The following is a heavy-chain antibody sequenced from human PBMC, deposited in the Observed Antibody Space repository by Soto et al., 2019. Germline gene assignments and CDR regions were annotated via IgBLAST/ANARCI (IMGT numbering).Heavy chain of an antibody. D-gene: IGHD6-13*01. Sequence: ASVKVSCKASGYTFTSYAMHWVRQAPGQRLEWMGWINAGNGNTKYSQKFQGRVTITADKSTSTAYMELSSLRSEDTAVYYCARDSAAAGITYYGMDVWGQGTTVTVSS. J-gene: IGHJ6*02. CDR2: INAGNGNT. V-gene: IGHV1-3*01. CDR3: ARDSAAAGITYYGMDV. CDR1: GYTFTSYA.